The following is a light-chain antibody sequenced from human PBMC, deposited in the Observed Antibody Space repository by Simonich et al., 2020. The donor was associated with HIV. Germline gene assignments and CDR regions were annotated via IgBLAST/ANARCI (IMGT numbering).Light chain of an antibody. CDR3: QQYYSTPLT. J-gene: IGKJ3*01. V-gene: IGKV4-1*01. Sequence: DIVMTQSPDSLAVSLGERATINCKSSQSVLYSSNNKDYLAWYQPKPGQPTKLLIYWASTRESGVPDRFSGSGSGTDFTLTISSLQAEDVAVYYCQQYYSTPLTFGPGTKVDIK. CDR2: WAS. CDR1: QSVLYSSNNKDY.